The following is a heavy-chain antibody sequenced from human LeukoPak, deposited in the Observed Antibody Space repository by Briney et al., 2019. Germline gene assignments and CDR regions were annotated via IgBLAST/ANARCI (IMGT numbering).Heavy chain of an antibody. Sequence: PGGFLRLSCAVSGFTFSTYAMSWVREAPGKGLGWVPTVSTSGRSTYYAASVKGRFTISRDNSKNTLFLQMNSLRAEDTAVYYCAKGLNGYGSGSYSHLDAFDIWGQGTMVTVSS. D-gene: IGHD3-10*01. J-gene: IGHJ3*02. V-gene: IGHV3-23*01. CDR2: VSTSGRST. CDR1: GFTFSTYA. CDR3: AKGLNGYGSGSYSHLDAFDI.